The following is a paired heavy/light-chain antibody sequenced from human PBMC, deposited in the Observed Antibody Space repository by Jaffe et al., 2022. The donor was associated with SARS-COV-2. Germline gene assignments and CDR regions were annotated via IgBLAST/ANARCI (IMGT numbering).Light chain of an antibody. Sequence: EIVLTQSPGTLSLSPGERATLSCRASQSVSSIYLAWYQQKRGQAPRLLIYGASRRATGIPDRFSGSGSGTDFTLSISGLEAEDFAVYYCQQYGSPQWTFGQGTKVEIK. J-gene: IGKJ1*01. CDR1: QSVSSIY. CDR3: QQYGSPQWT. V-gene: IGKV3-20*01. CDR2: GAS.
Heavy chain of an antibody. CDR2: IHSGGST. Sequence: EVQLVESGGGLIQPGGSLRLSCAASGFTVSNNYMSWVRQAPGKGPDWVSVIHSGGSTYYRDSVKGRFTISRDNSRNTVYLQMNSLRAEDTAVYYCARTILGVDGYGFEVWGQGTTVTVSS. J-gene: IGHJ6*02. V-gene: IGHV3-53*01. D-gene: IGHD3-3*01. CDR3: ARTILGVDGYGFEV. CDR1: GFTVSNNY.